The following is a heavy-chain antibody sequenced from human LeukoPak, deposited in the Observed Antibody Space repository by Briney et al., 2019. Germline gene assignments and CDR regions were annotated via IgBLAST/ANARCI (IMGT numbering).Heavy chain of an antibody. J-gene: IGHJ4*02. V-gene: IGHV5-51*01. CDR1: GYSFTSYW. D-gene: IGHD6-19*01. CDR3: ARHVAVAAITDY. Sequence: GASLQISCQGSGYSFTSYWIAWVRQLPGKGLEWMGIIYPGDSDTRYSPSFQGQVTISADKSISTAYLQWSSLKASDTAMYYCARHVAVAAITDYWGQGTLVTVSS. CDR2: IYPGDSDT.